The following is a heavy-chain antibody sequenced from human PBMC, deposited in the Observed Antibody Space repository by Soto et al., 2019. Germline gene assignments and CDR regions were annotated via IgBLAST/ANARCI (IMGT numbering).Heavy chain of an antibody. J-gene: IGHJ4*02. V-gene: IGHV3-23*01. CDR1: GFTLSTNV. CDR3: AKGKSNSGWLLDS. D-gene: IGHD6-19*01. Sequence: SLRLSCAASGFTLSTNVMSWVRQAPGKGLEWVSGISGSGGSTYHADSVKGRFTISRDNSKNTLYLQMNSLRAEDTAIYYCAKGKSNSGWLLDSWGQGTLVTVSS. CDR2: ISGSGGST.